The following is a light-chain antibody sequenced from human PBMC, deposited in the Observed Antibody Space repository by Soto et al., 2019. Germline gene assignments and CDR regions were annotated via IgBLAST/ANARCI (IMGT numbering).Light chain of an antibody. Sequence: TQSPGTLSASVGDRVTITCRASQNIRSWLAWYQQKPGKAPELLIYSASGLESGVPSRFSGSGSGTEFTLTISSLQPDDFATYYCQEYNGNSGLTFGGGTKVEIK. V-gene: IGKV1-5*03. CDR3: QEYNGNSGLT. CDR1: QNIRSW. CDR2: SAS. J-gene: IGKJ4*01.